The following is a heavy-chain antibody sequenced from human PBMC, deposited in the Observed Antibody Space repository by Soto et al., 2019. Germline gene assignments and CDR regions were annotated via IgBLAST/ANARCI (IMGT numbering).Heavy chain of an antibody. J-gene: IGHJ6*02. D-gene: IGHD2-2*02. CDR2: IYTSGST. CDR1: GGSISSYY. V-gene: IGHV4-4*07. CDR3: ARDGSRSAYCSSTRCYTGVLDYYGMDV. Sequence: ASETLSLTCTVSGGSISSYYWSWIRQPAGKGLEWIGRIYTSGSTNYNPSLKSRVTMSVDTSKNQFSLKLSSVTAADTAVYYCARDGSRSAYCSSTRCYTGVLDYYGMDVWGQGTTVTVSS.